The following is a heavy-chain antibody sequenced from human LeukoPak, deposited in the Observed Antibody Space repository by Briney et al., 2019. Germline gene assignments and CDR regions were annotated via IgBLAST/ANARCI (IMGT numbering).Heavy chain of an antibody. CDR2: IIPIFGTA. D-gene: IGHD5-12*01. V-gene: IGHV1-69*06. J-gene: IGHJ6*03. CDR3: ARNIDYYYYYMDV. CDR1: GGTFSSYA. Sequence: ASVKVSCKASGGTFSSYAISWVRQAPGQGLEWMGGIIPIFGTANYAQKFQGRVTITADKSTSTAYMELSSLRSEDTAVYYCARNIDYYYYYMDVWGKGTTVTVSS.